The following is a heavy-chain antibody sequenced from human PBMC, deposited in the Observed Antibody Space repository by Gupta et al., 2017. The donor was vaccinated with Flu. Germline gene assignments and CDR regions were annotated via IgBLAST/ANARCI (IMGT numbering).Heavy chain of an antibody. CDR2: TSNDETNK. Sequence: YGRHWVRQAPGKGLEWVAVTSNDETNKDYADSVKGRFTISRDNSKNTLYLQMNSLRTEDTAVYYCAKDWRWNFNNFGMNVWGQGTTVTVSS. D-gene: IGHD1-1*01. CDR1: YG. J-gene: IGHJ6*02. V-gene: IGHV3-30*18. CDR3: AKDWRWNFNNFGMNV.